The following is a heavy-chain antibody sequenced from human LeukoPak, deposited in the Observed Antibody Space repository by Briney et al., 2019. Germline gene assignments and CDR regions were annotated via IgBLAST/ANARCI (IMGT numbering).Heavy chain of an antibody. CDR3: ARDKYPNWNWGY. V-gene: IGHV1-3*01. CDR1: GYTFTSYA. Sequence: GASVKVSCKASGYTFTSYAMHCVRQAPGQRLEWMGWINAGNGNTKYSQKFQGRVTITRDTSASTAYMELSSLRSDDTAVYYCARDKYPNWNWGYWGQGTLVTVSS. CDR2: INAGNGNT. D-gene: IGHD1-7*01. J-gene: IGHJ4*02.